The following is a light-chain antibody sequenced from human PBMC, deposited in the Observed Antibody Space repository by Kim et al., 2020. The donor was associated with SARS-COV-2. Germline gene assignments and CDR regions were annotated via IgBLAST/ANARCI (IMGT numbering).Light chain of an antibody. Sequence: GQKVTISCSGTSSNVGTHHLSWYQQLPGTAPKLLIYDNNVRPSGIPDRFSGSKSGTSGTLGITGLQTGDEADYYCGTWDSSLSAVVFGGGTQLTVL. CDR1: SSNVGTHH. CDR2: DNN. CDR3: GTWDSSLSAVV. V-gene: IGLV1-51*01. J-gene: IGLJ2*01.